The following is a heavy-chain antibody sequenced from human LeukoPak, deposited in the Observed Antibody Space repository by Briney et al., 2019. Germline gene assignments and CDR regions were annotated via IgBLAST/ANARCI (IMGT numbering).Heavy chain of an antibody. D-gene: IGHD5-18*01. Sequence: ASVKVSCKASGYTFTSYGISWGRQAPGQGLEWMGGISTYNGNRNSAQKLQGRVTMTTDTSTSTAYMELRSLTSDDTAVYYCARDPDVNTAMVHFDYWGQGTLVTVSS. CDR1: GYTFTSYG. CDR2: ISTYNGNR. CDR3: ARDPDVNTAMVHFDY. V-gene: IGHV1-18*01. J-gene: IGHJ4*02.